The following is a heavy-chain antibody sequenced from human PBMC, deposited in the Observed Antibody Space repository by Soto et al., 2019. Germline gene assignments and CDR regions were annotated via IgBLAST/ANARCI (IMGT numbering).Heavy chain of an antibody. CDR3: ASSSRHLYYYGMDV. Sequence: QAQLQESGPGLVKPSGTLSLTCAVSGGSISSSNWWSWVRQPPGKGLEWIGEIYPSGSTNYNPSLKSRVTISVEKSKNQFSLKLSSVTAADTAVYYCASSSRHLYYYGMDVWGQGTTVTVSS. D-gene: IGHD2-2*01. J-gene: IGHJ6*02. CDR2: IYPSGST. V-gene: IGHV4-4*02. CDR1: GGSISSSNW.